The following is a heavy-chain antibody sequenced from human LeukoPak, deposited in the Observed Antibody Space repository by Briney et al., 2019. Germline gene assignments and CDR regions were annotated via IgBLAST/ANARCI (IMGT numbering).Heavy chain of an antibody. V-gene: IGHV1-18*01. D-gene: IGHD1-26*01. CDR2: ISAYNGNT. J-gene: IGHJ5*01. Sequence: ASVKVSCKASGYTFTSYGISWVRQAPGQGLEWMGWISAYNGNTNYAQKLQGRVTMTTDTSTSTAFMELRSLMSDDTAVYFCAREGESRKLDSWGQGTLVTVSS. CDR3: AREGESRKLDS. CDR1: GYTFTSYG.